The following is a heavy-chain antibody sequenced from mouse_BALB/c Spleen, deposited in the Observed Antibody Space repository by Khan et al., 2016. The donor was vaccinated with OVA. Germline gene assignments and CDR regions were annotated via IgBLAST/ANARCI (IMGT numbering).Heavy chain of an antibody. CDR2: ISSGSSTI. D-gene: IGHD2-3*01. J-gene: IGHJ2*01. Sequence: EVELVESGGGLVQTGWSRKLSCAASGFTFSGFGMHWVRQAPEKGLEWVAYISSGSSTIYYADTVKGRFTISRDNPKNTLFLQMTSLRSEDTAMYYCARTGYYYFDYWGQGTTLTVSS. CDR1: GFTFSGFG. V-gene: IGHV5-17*02. CDR3: ARTGYYYFDY.